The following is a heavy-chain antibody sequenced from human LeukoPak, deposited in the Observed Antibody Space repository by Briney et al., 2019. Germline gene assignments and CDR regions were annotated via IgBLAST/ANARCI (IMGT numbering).Heavy chain of an antibody. D-gene: IGHD6-13*01. CDR2: ISSSGGST. V-gene: IGHV3-23*01. Sequence: GGSLRLSCAASGFTFSSYAMSWVRQAPGKGLEWISAISSSGGSTYYADSVKGRFTISRDNSKNTLYLQMNSLRAEDTAVYYCAKVTYSSSWRLDPWGQGTLVTVSS. CDR1: GFTFSSYA. CDR3: AKVTYSSSWRLDP. J-gene: IGHJ5*02.